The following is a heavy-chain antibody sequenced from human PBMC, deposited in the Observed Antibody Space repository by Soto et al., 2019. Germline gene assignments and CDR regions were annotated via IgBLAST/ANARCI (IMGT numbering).Heavy chain of an antibody. D-gene: IGHD3-22*01. CDR3: ARARKRYYDSSGYYAYYYYGMDV. V-gene: IGHV1-69*06. CDR1: GGTFSSYA. CDR2: IIPIFGTA. J-gene: IGHJ6*02. Sequence: SVRVSCKASGGTFSSYAISWVRQAPGQGLEWMGGIIPIFGTANYAQKFQGRVTITADKSTSTAYMELSSLRSEDTAVYYCARARKRYYDSSGYYAYYYYGMDVWGQGTTVTVSS.